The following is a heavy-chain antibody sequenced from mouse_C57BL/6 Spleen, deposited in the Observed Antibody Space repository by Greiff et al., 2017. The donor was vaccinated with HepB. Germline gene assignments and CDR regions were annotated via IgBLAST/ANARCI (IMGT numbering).Heavy chain of an antibody. V-gene: IGHV5-6*01. CDR3: ARLLDGYYIDY. J-gene: IGHJ2*01. D-gene: IGHD2-3*01. Sequence: EVQVVESGGDLVKPGGSLKLSCAASGFTFSSYGMSWVRQTPDKRLEWVATISSGGSYTYYPDSVKGRFTISRDNAKNTLYLQMSSLKSEDTAMYYCARLLDGYYIDYWGQGTTLTVSS. CDR1: GFTFSSYG. CDR2: ISSGGSYT.